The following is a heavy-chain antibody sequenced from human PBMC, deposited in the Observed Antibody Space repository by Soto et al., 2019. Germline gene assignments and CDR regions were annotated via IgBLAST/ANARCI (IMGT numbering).Heavy chain of an antibody. CDR1: GFTFSNAW. J-gene: IGHJ6*03. CDR2: IKSKTDGGTT. D-gene: IGHD6-19*01. V-gene: IGHV3-15*01. Sequence: GGSLRLSCAASGFTFSNAWMSWVRQAPGKGLEWVGRIKSKTDGGTTDYAAPVKGRFTISRDDSKNTLYLQMNSLKTEDTAVYYCTTADIAVAASGVYYYYYMDVWGKGTTVTVSS. CDR3: TTADIAVAASGVYYYYYMDV.